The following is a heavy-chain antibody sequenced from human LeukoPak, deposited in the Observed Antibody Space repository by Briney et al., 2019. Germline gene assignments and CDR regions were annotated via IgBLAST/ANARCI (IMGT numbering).Heavy chain of an antibody. D-gene: IGHD6-13*01. J-gene: IGHJ4*02. V-gene: IGHV3-7*01. CDR1: GFTFSSYW. CDR3: ARESAAAGTTHDY. Sequence: GGSLRLSCAASGFTFSSYWMSWVRQAPGKGLEGVANIKQDGSEQYYVDSVKGRFTISRDNAKNSLYLQMNGLRAEDTAVYYCARESAAAGTTHDYWGQGTLVTVSS. CDR2: IKQDGSEQ.